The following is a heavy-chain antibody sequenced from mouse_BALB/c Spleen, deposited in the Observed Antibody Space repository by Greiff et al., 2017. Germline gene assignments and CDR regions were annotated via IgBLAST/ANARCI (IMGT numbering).Heavy chain of an antibody. V-gene: IGHV1-18*01. CDR2: INPYNGGT. Sequence: EVKLVESGPELVKPGASMKISCKASGYSFTGYTMNWVKQSHGKNLEWIGLINPYNGGTSYNQKFKGKATLTVDKSSSTAYMELLSLTSEDSAVYYCALIYYGSSLDYWGQGTTLTVSS. D-gene: IGHD1-1*01. CDR3: ALIYYGSSLDY. CDR1: GYSFTGYT. J-gene: IGHJ2*01.